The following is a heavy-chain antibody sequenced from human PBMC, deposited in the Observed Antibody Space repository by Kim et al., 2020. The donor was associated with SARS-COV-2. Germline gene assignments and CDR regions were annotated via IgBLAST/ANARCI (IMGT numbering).Heavy chain of an antibody. CDR1: GFTFSSYA. J-gene: IGHJ4*02. D-gene: IGHD2-21*01. Sequence: GGSLRLSCAASGFTFSSYAMHWVRQAPGKGLEWVAVISYDGSNKYYADSVKGRFTISRDNSKNTLYLQMNSLRAEDTAVYYCARDKYCGGDCYSYLFDYWGQGTLVTVSS. CDR2: ISYDGSNK. V-gene: IGHV3-30-3*01. CDR3: ARDKYCGGDCYSYLFDY.